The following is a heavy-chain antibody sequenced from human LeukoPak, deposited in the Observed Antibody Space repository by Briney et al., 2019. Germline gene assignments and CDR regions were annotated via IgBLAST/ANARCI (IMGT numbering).Heavy chain of an antibody. J-gene: IGHJ4*02. CDR2: ISSSGSTI. Sequence: GGSLRLSCAASGFTFSDYCMSWISQAPGKGLEWVSYISSSGSTIYYADSVKGRFTISRDNAKNSLYLQMNSLRAEDTAAYYCARDTGRIAVAGPSDWGQGTLVTVSS. CDR1: GFTFSDYC. V-gene: IGHV3-11*01. D-gene: IGHD6-19*01. CDR3: ARDTGRIAVAGPSD.